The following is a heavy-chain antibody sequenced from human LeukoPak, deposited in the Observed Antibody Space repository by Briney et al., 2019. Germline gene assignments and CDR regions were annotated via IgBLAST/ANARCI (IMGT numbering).Heavy chain of an antibody. D-gene: IGHD2-2*01. V-gene: IGHV6-1*01. Sequence: SQTLSLTCAISGDSASSNSAAWNWIRQSPSRGLEWLGRTYYRSKWYNDYAVSVKSRITINPDTSKNQFSLQLNSVTPEDTAVYYCARDGVDCSSTSCYPDFDYWGQGTLVTVSS. CDR3: ARDGVDCSSTSCYPDFDY. J-gene: IGHJ4*02. CDR2: TYYRSKWYN. CDR1: GDSASSNSAA.